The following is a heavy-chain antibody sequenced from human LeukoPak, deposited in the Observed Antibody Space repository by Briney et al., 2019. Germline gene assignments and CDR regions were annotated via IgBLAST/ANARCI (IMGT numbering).Heavy chain of an antibody. D-gene: IGHD2-21*02. CDR2: FYYRGST. CDR3: ARAVVVVTGAGWFNP. CDR1: GGSISPYY. V-gene: IGHV4-59*01. Sequence: PSETLSLTCTVSGGSISPYYWSWIRQPPGKGLEWIGYFYYRGSTHYYPSLKSRVTLSVDTSKDQFSLKLSSVTAADTAVNYCARAVVVVTGAGWFNPWGQGTLVTVSS. J-gene: IGHJ5*02.